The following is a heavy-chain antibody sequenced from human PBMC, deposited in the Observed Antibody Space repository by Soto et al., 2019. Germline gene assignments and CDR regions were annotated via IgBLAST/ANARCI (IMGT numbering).Heavy chain of an antibody. J-gene: IGHJ6*02. V-gene: IGHV3-21*02. CDR2: IGSRSDI. Sequence: EVQLVESGGGLVKPGGSLRLSCVGSGFTFSNYSINWVRQAPGKGLEWVSSIGSRSDIYYADSVKGRFIISRDNAKNSVSLQMNSLRAEDTAVYYCAREYTAWPLAYGLDVWGQGTTVTVSS. D-gene: IGHD2-2*02. CDR3: AREYTAWPLAYGLDV. CDR1: GFTFSNYS.